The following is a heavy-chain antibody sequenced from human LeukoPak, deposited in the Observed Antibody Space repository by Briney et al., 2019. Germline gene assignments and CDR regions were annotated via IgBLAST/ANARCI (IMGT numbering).Heavy chain of an antibody. J-gene: IGHJ4*02. CDR2: ISSSSSYI. D-gene: IGHD3-16*02. V-gene: IGHV3-21*01. Sequence: GGSLRLSCAASGFTFSSYSMNWVRQAPGKGLEWVSSISSSSSYIYYADSVKGRFTISRDNAKNSLYLQMNSLRAEDTAVYYCARDRGYDYVWGSYRYTDPFAYWGPGTLVTVSS. CDR1: GFTFSSYS. CDR3: ARDRGYDYVWGSYRYTDPFAY.